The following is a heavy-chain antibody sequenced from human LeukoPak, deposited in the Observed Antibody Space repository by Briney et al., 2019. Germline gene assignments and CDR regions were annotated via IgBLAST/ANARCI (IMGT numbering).Heavy chain of an antibody. CDR3: ARSIVATGMVYWFDP. CDR2: IYYSGST. CDR1: GGSISSSSYY. D-gene: IGHD5-12*01. Sequence: SETLSLTCTVSGGSISSSSYYWGWIRQPPGKGLEWIGSIYYSGSTYYNPSLKSRVTISVDTSKHQFSLKLSSVTAADTALYYCARSIVATGMVYWFDPWGQGTLVTVSS. J-gene: IGHJ5*02. V-gene: IGHV4-39*07.